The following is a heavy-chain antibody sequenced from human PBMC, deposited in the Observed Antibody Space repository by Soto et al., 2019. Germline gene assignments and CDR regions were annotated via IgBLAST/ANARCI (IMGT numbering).Heavy chain of an antibody. CDR3: AKAKATTFSPPDY. J-gene: IGHJ4*02. D-gene: IGHD3-9*01. CDR1: GFTFTTYA. Sequence: EVQLLESGGDLVQPGGSLRLSCAASGFTFTTYAMTWVRQAPGKGLEWVSAISGSGGSTYYADSVKGRFTISRDNSKNALYLPMKSLRAEETAVYYCAKAKATTFSPPDYWRQGTLVTV. CDR2: ISGSGGST. V-gene: IGHV3-23*01.